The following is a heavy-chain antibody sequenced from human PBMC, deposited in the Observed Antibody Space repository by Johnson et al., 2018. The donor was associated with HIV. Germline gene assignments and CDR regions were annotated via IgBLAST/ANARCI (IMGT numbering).Heavy chain of an antibody. CDR3: ARDMKYSRSWQWWPDAFDI. J-gene: IGHJ3*02. Sequence: VQLVESGGGVVQPGRSLRLSCAASGFTFSSYGMHWVRQAPGTGLECVAVIWYDGSNKFYADSVKGRFTISRDNSKNTVYLQRNSLRAEAAAVYCCARDMKYSRSWQWWPDAFDIWGQGTMVTVSS. CDR2: IWYDGSNK. D-gene: IGHD6-13*01. CDR1: GFTFSSYG. V-gene: IGHV3-33*01.